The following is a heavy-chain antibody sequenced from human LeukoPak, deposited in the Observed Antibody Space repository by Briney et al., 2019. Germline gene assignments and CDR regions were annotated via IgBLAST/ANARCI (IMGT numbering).Heavy chain of an antibody. CDR1: GFSFDDFA. J-gene: IGHJ6*03. Sequence: GGSLRLSCAASGFSFDDFAMHWVRQPPGKGLEWVSGISWNSDSIDYADSVKGRFTISRNSAKNSLYLQMNSLRAEDTAVYYCARERGQWLAHNRYMDVWGKGTTVTISS. CDR3: ARERGQWLAHNRYMDV. V-gene: IGHV3-9*01. D-gene: IGHD6-19*01. CDR2: ISWNSDSI.